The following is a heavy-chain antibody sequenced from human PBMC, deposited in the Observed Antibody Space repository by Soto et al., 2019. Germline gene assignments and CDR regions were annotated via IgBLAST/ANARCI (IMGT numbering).Heavy chain of an antibody. Sequence: PSETLSLTCAVSGGSISRGGYSWSWIRQPPGKGLEWIGYIYHSGSTYYNPSLKSRVTISVDRSKNQFSLKLSSVTAADTAVYYCASGQQLVRNYSGQGTLVTVSS. CDR3: ASGQQLVRNY. V-gene: IGHV4-30-2*01. CDR2: IYHSGST. J-gene: IGHJ4*02. D-gene: IGHD6-13*01. CDR1: GGSISRGGYS.